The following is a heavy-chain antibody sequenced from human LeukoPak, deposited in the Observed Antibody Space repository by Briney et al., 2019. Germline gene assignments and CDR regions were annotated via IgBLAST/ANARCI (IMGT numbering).Heavy chain of an antibody. Sequence: AGGSLRLSCAASGFTFSSYSMNWVRQAPGKGLEWVSSISSSSSYIYYADSVKGRFTISRDNAKNSLYLQMNSLRAEDTAVYYCARGVVPAESRFFDWGQGTLVTVSS. V-gene: IGHV3-21*01. D-gene: IGHD2-2*01. J-gene: IGHJ4*02. CDR1: GFTFSSYS. CDR2: ISSSSSYI. CDR3: ARGVVPAESRFFD.